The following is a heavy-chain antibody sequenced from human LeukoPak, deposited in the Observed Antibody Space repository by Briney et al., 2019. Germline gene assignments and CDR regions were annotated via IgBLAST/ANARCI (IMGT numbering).Heavy chain of an antibody. Sequence: SETLSLTCTVSGGSISSYYWSWIRQPPGKGLEWIGYIYTSGSTNYYPSLKSRVTISVDTSKNQFSLKLSSVTAADTAVYYCARHDAGIAARPFDNWGQGTLVTVSS. V-gene: IGHV4-4*09. CDR2: IYTSGST. J-gene: IGHJ4*02. D-gene: IGHD6-6*01. CDR1: GGSISSYY. CDR3: ARHDAGIAARPFDN.